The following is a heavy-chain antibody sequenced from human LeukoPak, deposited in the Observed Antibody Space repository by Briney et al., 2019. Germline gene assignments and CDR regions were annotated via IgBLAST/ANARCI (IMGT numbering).Heavy chain of an antibody. CDR2: INYNGEIT. V-gene: IGHV4-34*01. CDR1: GGSFSGYL. CDR3: ARGPLLDY. Sequence: SETLSLTCGVSGGSFSGYLGAGLANPQAKGLEWIGEINYNGEITNYNPSLKSRVTISVDTSKNQFSLKLSSVTAADTAVYYCARGPLLDYWGQGTLVTVSS. J-gene: IGHJ4*02.